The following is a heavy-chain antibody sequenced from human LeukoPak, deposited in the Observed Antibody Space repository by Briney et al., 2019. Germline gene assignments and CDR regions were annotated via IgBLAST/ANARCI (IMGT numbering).Heavy chain of an antibody. CDR2: ISYDGRND. Sequence: PGGSLRLSCAASGLGFSSHAMLWVRQAPGEGLEWVAVISYDGRNDFYADSVKGRFTISRDNSRNTLYLQMNSLRVEDTAVYFCARDFYFGSGDAFDIWGQGTMVTVSS. CDR3: ARDFYFGSGDAFDI. D-gene: IGHD3-10*01. J-gene: IGHJ3*02. CDR1: GLGFSSHA. V-gene: IGHV3-30*04.